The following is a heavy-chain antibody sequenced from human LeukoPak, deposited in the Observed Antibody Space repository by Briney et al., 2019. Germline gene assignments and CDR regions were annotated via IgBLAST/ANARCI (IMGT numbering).Heavy chain of an antibody. D-gene: IGHD2-21*02. CDR1: GFTFSSYS. CDR3: ARAGGDDYYYYYMDV. J-gene: IGHJ6*03. Sequence: GGSLRLSCAASGFTFSSYSMNWVRQAPGKGLEWVSSISSSSSYIYYADSVKGRFTISRDNAKNSLYLQMNSLRAEDTAVYYCARAGGDDYYYYYMDVWGKGTTVTISS. CDR2: ISSSSSYI. V-gene: IGHV3-21*01.